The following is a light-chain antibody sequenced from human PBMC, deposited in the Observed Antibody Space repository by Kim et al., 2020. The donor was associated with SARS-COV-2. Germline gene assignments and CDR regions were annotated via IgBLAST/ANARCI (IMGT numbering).Light chain of an antibody. V-gene: IGLV3-1*01. CDR2: ENK. Sequence: SYELTQPPSVSVSPGQTASITCSGDKLGDKYACWYQRKPGQSPVLVIYENKERPSGIPERFTGSNSGNTATLTISGTQAMDEADYYCQVWDTDTFYVFGPGTKVTVL. J-gene: IGLJ1*01. CDR1: KLGDKY. CDR3: QVWDTDTFYV.